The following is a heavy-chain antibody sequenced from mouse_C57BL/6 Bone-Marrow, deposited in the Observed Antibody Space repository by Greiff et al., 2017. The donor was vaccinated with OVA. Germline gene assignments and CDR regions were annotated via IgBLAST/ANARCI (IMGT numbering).Heavy chain of an antibody. D-gene: IGHD2-4*01. CDR1: GYTFTSYW. CDR2: IDPSDSYT. CDR3: ARVYYDYDWFAY. V-gene: IGHV1-69*01. Sequence: VQLQQPGAELVKPGASVKLSCKASGYTFTSYWMHWVKQRPGQGLEWIGGIDPSDSYTNYNQKFKGKSTLTVDKSSSTAYMQLSSLTSEDSAVYYCARVYYDYDWFAYWGQGNLVTVSA. J-gene: IGHJ3*01.